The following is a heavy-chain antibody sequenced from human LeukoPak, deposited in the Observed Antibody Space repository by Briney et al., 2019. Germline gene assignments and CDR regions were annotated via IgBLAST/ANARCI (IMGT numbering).Heavy chain of an antibody. J-gene: IGHJ5*02. V-gene: IGHV3-23*01. Sequence: PGGSLRLSCAAAGFTFTAYAISWVRHAPGKGLEWVSAISGSGGITYYADSVKGRFTIFRGNSKNTLYLQMNSLRAEDTAVYYCAKHDPRRVVITNWFDPWGQGTLVTVSS. CDR3: AKHDPRRVVITNWFDP. CDR1: GFTFTAYA. D-gene: IGHD3-22*01. CDR2: ISGSGGIT.